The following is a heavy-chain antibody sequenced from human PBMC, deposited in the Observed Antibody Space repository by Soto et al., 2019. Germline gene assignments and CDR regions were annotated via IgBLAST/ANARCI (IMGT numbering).Heavy chain of an antibody. D-gene: IGHD3-3*01. V-gene: IGHV4-39*01. Sequence: SETLSLTCTVSGGSISSSSYYWGWIRQPPGKGLEWIGSIYYSGSTYYNPSLKSRVTISVDTSKNQFSLKLSSVTAADTAVYYCAGRDDFWSGYFDYWGQGTLVTVSS. CDR1: GGSISSSSYY. CDR3: AGRDDFWSGYFDY. CDR2: IYYSGST. J-gene: IGHJ4*02.